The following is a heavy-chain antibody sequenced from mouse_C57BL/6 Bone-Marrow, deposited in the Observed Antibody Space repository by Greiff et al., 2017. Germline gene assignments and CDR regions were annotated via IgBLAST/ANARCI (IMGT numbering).Heavy chain of an antibody. D-gene: IGHD1-1*01. J-gene: IGHJ3*01. Sequence: QVQLQQPGAELVKPGASVKLSCKASGYTFTSYWMPWVKQRPGQGLEWIGMIHPNSGSTNYNEKFKSKATLTVDKSSSTAYMQLSSLTSEDSAVYYCAIFYGSSYGFAYWGQGTLVTVSA. CDR3: AIFYGSSYGFAY. V-gene: IGHV1-64*01. CDR1: GYTFTSYW. CDR2: IHPNSGST.